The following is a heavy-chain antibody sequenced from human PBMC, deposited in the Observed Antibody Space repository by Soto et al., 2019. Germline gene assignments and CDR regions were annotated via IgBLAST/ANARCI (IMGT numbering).Heavy chain of an antibody. CDR2: VSIGGST. D-gene: IGHD2-15*01. CDR3: AKRRGAGGHFDY. CDR1: GFTFSSDA. Sequence: DVQLLESGGGLVQPEGSLRLSCAASGFTFSSDAMGWVRQGPGKGLEWVAVVSIGGSTHYADSVRGRFTISRDNSKYTLSLQMNSLTAEDTAVYFCAKRRGAGGHFDYWGQGALVTVSS. J-gene: IGHJ4*02. V-gene: IGHV3-23*01.